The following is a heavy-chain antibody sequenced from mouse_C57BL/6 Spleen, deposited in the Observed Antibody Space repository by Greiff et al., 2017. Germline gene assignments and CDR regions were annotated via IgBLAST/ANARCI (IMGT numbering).Heavy chain of an antibody. CDR3: ARSYYDYDGWFAY. J-gene: IGHJ3*01. Sequence: DVQLVESGGGLVQPGGSLKLSCAASGFTFSDYGMAWVRQAPRKGPEWVAFISNLAYSIYYADTVTGRFTISRENAKNTLYLEMSSLRSEDTAMYYCARSYYDYDGWFAYWGQGTLVTVSA. CDR2: ISNLAYSI. CDR1: GFTFSDYG. V-gene: IGHV5-15*01. D-gene: IGHD2-4*01.